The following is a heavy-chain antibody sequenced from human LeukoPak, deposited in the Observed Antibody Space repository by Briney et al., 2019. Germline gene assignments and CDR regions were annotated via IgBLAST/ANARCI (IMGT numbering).Heavy chain of an antibody. V-gene: IGHV1-2*02. CDR3: ARVAAGPGYSSSWHN. Sequence: GASVKVSCKASGYTFTGYYMHWVRQAPGQGLEWMGWINPNSGGTNYAQKFQGRVTMTRDTSISTAYMELSRLRSDDTAVYYCARVAAGPGYSSSWHNWGQGTLVTVPS. D-gene: IGHD6-13*01. CDR2: INPNSGGT. CDR1: GYTFTGYY. J-gene: IGHJ4*02.